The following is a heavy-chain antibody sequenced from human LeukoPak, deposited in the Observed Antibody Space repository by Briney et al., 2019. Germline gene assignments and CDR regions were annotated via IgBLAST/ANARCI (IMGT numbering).Heavy chain of an antibody. CDR1: GGSFSGYY. CDR2: INHSGST. CDR3: ARGGEIYGSGSYARYYFDY. J-gene: IGHJ4*02. D-gene: IGHD3-10*01. V-gene: IGHV4-34*01. Sequence: PSETLSLTCAVYGGSFSGYYWSWLRQPPGKGLEWIGEINHSGSTNYNPSLKSRVTISVDTSKNQFSLKLSSVTAADTAVYYCARGGEIYGSGSYARYYFDYWGQGTLVTVSS.